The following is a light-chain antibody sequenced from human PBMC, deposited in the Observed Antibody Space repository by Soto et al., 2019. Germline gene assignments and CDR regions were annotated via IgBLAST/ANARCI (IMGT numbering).Light chain of an antibody. V-gene: IGKV3-20*01. CDR3: QQFGCSLYT. CDR1: QSVSSSY. CDR2: DAS. J-gene: IGKJ2*01. Sequence: EIVLTQSPGTLSLSPGERATLSCRASQSVSSSYLGWYQQKPGQAPMLLIYDASRTATGITDLFSGSWSATDFTLTISRLDTEVFAVYYCQQFGCSLYTLCQGTKLESK.